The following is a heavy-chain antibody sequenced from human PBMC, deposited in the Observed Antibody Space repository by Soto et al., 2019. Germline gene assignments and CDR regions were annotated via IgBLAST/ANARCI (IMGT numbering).Heavy chain of an antibody. CDR1: GYTFTSYG. CDR3: ARDRYCTNGVCFFSEYFQH. D-gene: IGHD2-8*01. CDR2: ISAYNGNT. Sequence: ASVKVSCKASGYTFTSYGISWVRQAPGQGLEWMGWISAYNGNTNYAQKLQGRVTMTTDTSTSTAYTELRSLRSDDTAVYYCARDRYCTNGVCFFSEYFQHWGQGTLVTVS. V-gene: IGHV1-18*04. J-gene: IGHJ1*01.